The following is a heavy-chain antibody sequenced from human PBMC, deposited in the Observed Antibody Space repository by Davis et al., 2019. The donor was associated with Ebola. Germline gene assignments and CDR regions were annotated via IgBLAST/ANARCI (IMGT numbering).Heavy chain of an antibody. Sequence: PGGSLRLSCAASGFTFSSYGMHWVRQAPGKGLEWVAVIWYDGSNKYYADYVKGRFTISRDNSKNPLYLKMNSLRAEDTAVYYCARDLGGDLRYCSSTSCYMGYYGMDVWGQGTTVTVSS. CDR1: GFTFSSYG. CDR2: IWYDGSNK. CDR3: ARDLGGDLRYCSSTSCYMGYYGMDV. J-gene: IGHJ6*02. D-gene: IGHD2-2*02. V-gene: IGHV3-33*01.